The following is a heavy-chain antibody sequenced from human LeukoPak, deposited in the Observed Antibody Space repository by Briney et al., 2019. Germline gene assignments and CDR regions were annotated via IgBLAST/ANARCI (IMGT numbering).Heavy chain of an antibody. J-gene: IGHJ4*02. CDR1: GYTFTSYG. V-gene: IGHV1-18*01. CDR2: ISAYNGNT. D-gene: IGHD3-16*01. CDR3: AIYDYVWGSHD. Sequence: EASVKVSCKASGYTFTSYGISWVRRAPGQGLEWMGWISAYNGNTNYAQKLQGRVTMTTDTSTSTAYMELRSLRSDDTAVYYCAIYDYVWGSHDWGQGTLVTVSS.